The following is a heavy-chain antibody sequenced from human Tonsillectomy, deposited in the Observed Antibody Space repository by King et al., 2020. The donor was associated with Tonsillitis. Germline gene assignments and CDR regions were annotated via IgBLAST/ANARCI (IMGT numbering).Heavy chain of an antibody. CDR3: AAGVAYYDSSGYYYVYAFDI. CDR1: GFTFTSSA. D-gene: IGHD3-22*01. CDR2: IVVGSGNT. V-gene: IGHV1-58*02. Sequence: QLVESGPEVKKPGTSVKVSCKASGFTFTSSAMQWVRQARGQRLEWIGWIVVGSGNTNYAQKFQERVTITRDMSTSTAYMELSSLRSEDTAVYYCAAGVAYYDSSGYYYVYAFDIWGQGTMVTVSS. J-gene: IGHJ3*02.